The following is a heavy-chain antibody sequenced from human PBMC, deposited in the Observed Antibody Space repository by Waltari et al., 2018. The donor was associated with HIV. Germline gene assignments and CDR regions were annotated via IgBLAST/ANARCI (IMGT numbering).Heavy chain of an antibody. J-gene: IGHJ4*02. CDR2: MNPNHGNP. Sequence: QVQLVQSGAEVKKPGASVKVSCKASGYTFTSYDINWVRQATGQGLEWMGWMNPNHGNPDYAQKFQGRVTMTRNTSISTAYMELSSLRSEDTAVYYCARGGGRITIFGVVITGFDYWGQGTLVTVSS. V-gene: IGHV1-8*01. CDR1: GYTFTSYD. CDR3: ARGGGRITIFGVVITGFDY. D-gene: IGHD3-3*01.